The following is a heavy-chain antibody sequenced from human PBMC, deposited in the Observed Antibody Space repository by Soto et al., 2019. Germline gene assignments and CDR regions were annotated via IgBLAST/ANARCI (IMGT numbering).Heavy chain of an antibody. CDR1: GGSTRSYY. CDR3: ARGYQGTTVIKAFHLLDP. J-gene: IGHJ5*02. Sequence: SEPLPLTCTVSGGSTRSYYCSWIRQPPGKGLEWIGYIYYSGSTNYNPSLKSRVTISVDTSKNQFSLKLSSVTGADPAVYYCARGYQGTTVIKAFHLLDPWGQGTLVTVPS. D-gene: IGHD4-17*01. V-gene: IGHV4-59*01. CDR2: IYYSGST.